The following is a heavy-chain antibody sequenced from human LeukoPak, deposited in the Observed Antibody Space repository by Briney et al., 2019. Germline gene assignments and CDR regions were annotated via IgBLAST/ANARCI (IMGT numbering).Heavy chain of an antibody. V-gene: IGHV3-23*01. D-gene: IGHD3-3*01. CDR3: AKVNYDFWSGYGMDV. Sequence: GGSLRLSSAASGFTFSSYAMSWVRQAPGKGLEWVSAISGSGGSTYYADSVKGRFTISRDNSKNTLYLQMNSLRAEDTAVYYCAKVNYDFWSGYGMDVWGQGTTVTVSS. J-gene: IGHJ6*02. CDR2: ISGSGGST. CDR1: GFTFSSYA.